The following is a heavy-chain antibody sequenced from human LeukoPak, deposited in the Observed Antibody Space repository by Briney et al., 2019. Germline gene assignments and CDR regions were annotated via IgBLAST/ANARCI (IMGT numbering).Heavy chain of an antibody. J-gene: IGHJ4*02. CDR3: TTGVDGYNFDY. D-gene: IGHD5-24*01. CDR1: GFTFSNAW. CDR2: IKSKTDGGTT. Sequence: GGSLRLSCAASGFTFSNAWMSWVRQAPGKGLGWVGRIKSKTDGGTTDYAAPVKGRFTMSRDDSKNTLYLQMNSLKTEDTAVYYCTTGVDGYNFDYWGQGTLVTVSS. V-gene: IGHV3-15*01.